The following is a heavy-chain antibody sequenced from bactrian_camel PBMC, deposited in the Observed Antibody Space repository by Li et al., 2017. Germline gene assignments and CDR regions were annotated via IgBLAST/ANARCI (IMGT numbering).Heavy chain of an antibody. V-gene: IGHV3S40*01. D-gene: IGHD7*01. CDR1: EFTFSYH. CDR2: INSGGRST. J-gene: IGHJ6*01. Sequence: VQLVESGGGSVRAGGSLRLSCAASEFTFSYHMSWVRQAPGKGLEWISSINSGGRSTYYADSMKGRFTISRDSAKNTVYLQMNSLKPEDTAVYYCVKGLIGGGDFGYWGQGTQVTVS. CDR3: VKGLIGGGDFGY.